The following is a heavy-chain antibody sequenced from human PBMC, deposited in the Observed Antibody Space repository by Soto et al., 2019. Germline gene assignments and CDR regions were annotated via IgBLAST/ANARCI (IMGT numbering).Heavy chain of an antibody. CDR3: AANDDGGQIDV. CDR1: GFPFSISN. CDR2: NSVSSIHI. V-gene: IGHV3-21*01. D-gene: IGHD4-17*01. J-gene: IGHJ6*01. Sequence: GGALRLSCGASGFPFSISNVNWSGQAPGKGLEWVSSNSVSSIHIYYADSAKGRFTISRDNDKNSLYLQMKSRRDEDTAVYYCAANDDGGQIDVWGQGGXVTVSS.